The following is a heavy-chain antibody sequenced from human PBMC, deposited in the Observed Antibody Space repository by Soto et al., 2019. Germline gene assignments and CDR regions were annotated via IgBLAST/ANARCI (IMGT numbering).Heavy chain of an antibody. CDR2: IYFSGGT. CDR1: GGSISGYY. J-gene: IGHJ1*01. Sequence: SETLSLTCTVSGGSISGYYWSWIRQPPGKGLEWIGYIYFSGGTNYNPSLESRVTISVDTSKNQLSLMLTSVTASDTAVYYCARYQQYFQHWGQGTLVTVSS. V-gene: IGHV4-59*08. CDR3: ARYQQYFQH.